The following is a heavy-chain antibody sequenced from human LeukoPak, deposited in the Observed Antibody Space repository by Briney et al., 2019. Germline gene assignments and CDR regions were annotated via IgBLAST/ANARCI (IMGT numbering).Heavy chain of an antibody. CDR1: GFTFSSYG. CDR2: ISYDGSNK. D-gene: IGHD6-13*01. Sequence: GGSLRLSCAASGFTFSSYGMHWVRQAPGKGLEWAAVISYDGSNKYYADSVKGRFTISRDNSKNTLYLQMNSLRAEDTAVYYCAKEGAGYSSSSAYDAFDIWGQGTMVTVSS. J-gene: IGHJ3*02. V-gene: IGHV3-30*18. CDR3: AKEGAGYSSSSAYDAFDI.